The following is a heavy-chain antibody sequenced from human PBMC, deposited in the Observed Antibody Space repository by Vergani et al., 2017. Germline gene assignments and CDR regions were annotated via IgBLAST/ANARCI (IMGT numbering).Heavy chain of an antibody. V-gene: IGHV3-30*02. J-gene: IGHJ5*02. CDR3: GKTQGTVVGGWWFYP. D-gene: IGHD2-2*01. Sequence: QVQLVESGGGVVQPGGSLRLSCAASGVTFSSYGMNWVRQAPGRGLESVTFTRPHEDGAFYSASVRGRFTVSRDNSKNTLYLEMNRLNVDDTAIYYCGKTQGTVVGGWWFYPWGQGATVTVAS. CDR2: TRPHEDGA. CDR1: GVTFSSYG.